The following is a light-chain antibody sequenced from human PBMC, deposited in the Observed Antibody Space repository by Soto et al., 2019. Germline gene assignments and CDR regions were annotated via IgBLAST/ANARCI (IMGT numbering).Light chain of an antibody. CDR2: EVS. Sequence: SVLTQPPSASGSPGQSVTISCNGTSSDVGGYNYVSWYQQHPGKAPKLMIYEVSKRPSGVPDRFSGFKSGNTASLTVSGLQAEDEADYYCSSYAGSNNYVFGTGTKVTVL. J-gene: IGLJ1*01. CDR1: SSDVGGYNY. CDR3: SSYAGSNNYV. V-gene: IGLV2-8*01.